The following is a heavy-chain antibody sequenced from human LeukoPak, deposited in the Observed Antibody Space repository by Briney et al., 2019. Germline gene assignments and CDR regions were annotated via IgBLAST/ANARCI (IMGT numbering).Heavy chain of an antibody. D-gene: IGHD5-18*01. CDR1: GYTFTSYG. J-gene: IGHJ6*03. V-gene: IGHV1-18*01. CDR2: ISAYNGNT. Sequence: ASVKVSCKASGYTFTSYGISWVRQAPGQGLEWMGWISAYNGNTNYAQKLQGRVTMTTDTSTSTAYMELRSLRSDDTAVYYCARLQLPEKSYYYYYMDVWGKGTTVTVSS. CDR3: ARLQLPEKSYYYYYMDV.